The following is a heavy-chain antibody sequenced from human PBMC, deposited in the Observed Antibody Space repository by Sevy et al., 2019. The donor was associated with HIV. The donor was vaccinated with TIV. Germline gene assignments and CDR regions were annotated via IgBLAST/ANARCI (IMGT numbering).Heavy chain of an antibody. D-gene: IGHD3-3*01. CDR3: ARQWGATSRYDFWVPFDY. J-gene: IGHJ4*02. Sequence: ASMKVSCKASGYTFTSYGISWVRQAPGQGLEWMGWISAYNGNTNYAQKLQGRVTMTTDTSTSTAYMELRSLRSDDTAVYYCARQWGATSRYDFWVPFDYWGQGTLVTVSS. V-gene: IGHV1-18*01. CDR2: ISAYNGNT. CDR1: GYTFTSYG.